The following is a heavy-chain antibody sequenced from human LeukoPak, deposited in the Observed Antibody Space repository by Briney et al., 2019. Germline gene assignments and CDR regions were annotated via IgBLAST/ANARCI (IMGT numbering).Heavy chain of an antibody. J-gene: IGHJ4*02. D-gene: IGHD3-22*01. CDR2: IYYSGST. Sequence: KPSETLSLTCTVSGGSISSYYWSWIRQPPGKGLEWIGYIYYSGSTNYNPSLKSRVTISVDTSKNQFPLKLSSVTAADTAVYYCARDKGDYYDSSGYYYTDWGQGTLVTVSS. V-gene: IGHV4-59*12. CDR1: GGSISSYY. CDR3: ARDKGDYYDSSGYYYTD.